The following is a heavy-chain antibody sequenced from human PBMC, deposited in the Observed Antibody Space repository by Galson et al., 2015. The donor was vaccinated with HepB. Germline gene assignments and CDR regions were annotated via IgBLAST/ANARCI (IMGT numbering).Heavy chain of an antibody. CDR3: AKDYYDSSDYYLGIDF. D-gene: IGHD3-22*01. Sequence: SLRLSCAASGFAFSNYGMSWVRQGPGKGLESVSGISASGGSTYHADSVKGRFTISRDNSKNTLYLQMNSLRAEDTAVYYCAKDYYDSSDYYLGIDFWGQGTLVTVSS. CDR2: ISASGGST. J-gene: IGHJ4*02. CDR1: GFAFSNYG. V-gene: IGHV3-23*01.